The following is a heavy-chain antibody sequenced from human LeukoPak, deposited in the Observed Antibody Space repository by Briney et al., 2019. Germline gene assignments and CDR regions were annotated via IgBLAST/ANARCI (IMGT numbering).Heavy chain of an antibody. CDR3: ARGAPWRGSYYSVYAFDI. V-gene: IGHV1-2*02. CDR1: GYTFTGYY. CDR2: INPNSGGT. Sequence: ASVKVSCKASGYTFTGYYMHWVRQAPGQGLEWMGWINPNSGGTNYAQKFQGRVTMTRDTSISTAYMELSRLRSDDTAVYYCARGAPWRGSYYSVYAFDIWGQGTMVTVSS. J-gene: IGHJ3*02. D-gene: IGHD1-26*01.